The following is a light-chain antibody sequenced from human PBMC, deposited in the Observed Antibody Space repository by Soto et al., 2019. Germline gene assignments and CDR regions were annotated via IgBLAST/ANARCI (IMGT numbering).Light chain of an antibody. Sequence: EIVLTQSPATLSWSPGERANISVMAIQSVTTYLALYQQKPGQAPRLLIYDASDRATGIPARFSGSGSGTDFTLTISSLEPEDFAVYYCQQRSNWPPSITFGQGTRLEIK. V-gene: IGKV3-11*01. CDR3: QQRSNWPPSIT. CDR1: QSVTTY. CDR2: DAS. J-gene: IGKJ5*01.